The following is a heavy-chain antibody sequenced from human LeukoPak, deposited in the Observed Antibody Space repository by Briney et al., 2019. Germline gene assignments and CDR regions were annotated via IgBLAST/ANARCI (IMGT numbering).Heavy chain of an antibody. D-gene: IGHD6-13*01. CDR3: ARGSPGRGIAAAGRGPLDFYYYGMDV. V-gene: IGHV1-18*04. CDR1: GNSFSSYY. Sequence: GASVKVSCKASGNSFSSYYMHWVRQAPGQGLEWMGWITSYNGNTNYAQKLQGRVTITADKSTSTAYMELSSLRSGDTAVYYCARGSPGRGIAAAGRGPLDFYYYGMDVWGQGTTVTVSS. J-gene: IGHJ6*02. CDR2: ITSYNGNT.